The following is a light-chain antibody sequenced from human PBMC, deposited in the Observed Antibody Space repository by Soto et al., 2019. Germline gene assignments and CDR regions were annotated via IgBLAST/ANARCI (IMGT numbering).Light chain of an antibody. J-gene: IGKJ1*01. CDR3: QHYGGSAWT. Sequence: EIVLTQSPGTLSLSPGERATLSCRASQSVSSSYLAWHQQKPGQVPSLLIYGASNRATGIPDRFSGSGSGTDFTLTISRLEPEDFALYYCQHYGGSAWTFGQGTKVEIK. CDR2: GAS. CDR1: QSVSSSY. V-gene: IGKV3-20*01.